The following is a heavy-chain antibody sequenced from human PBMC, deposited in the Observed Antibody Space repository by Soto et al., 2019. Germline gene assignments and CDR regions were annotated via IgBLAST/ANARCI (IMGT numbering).Heavy chain of an antibody. CDR1: GYTFINYY. Sequence: QVQVVQSGAEVKKPVASVKVSCKASGYTFINYYMPWVRQAPGQGLEWIGRIIPSDGSTHYAQRFQERVIMTRDTSTSTVYMELNSLRSEDAAVYYCASGRPELATIGSFDYWGQGTLVTVSS. J-gene: IGHJ4*02. CDR3: ASGRPELATIGSFDY. CDR2: IIPSDGST. D-gene: IGHD5-12*01. V-gene: IGHV1-46*01.